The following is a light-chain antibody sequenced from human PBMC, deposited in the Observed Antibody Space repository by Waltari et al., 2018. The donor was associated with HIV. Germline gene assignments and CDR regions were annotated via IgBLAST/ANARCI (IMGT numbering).Light chain of an antibody. CDR1: SNDVGDYNF. Sequence: HSALTQPASVSGSPGQSITISCTGTSNDVGDYNFVSWYQQPPGKAPKLMIDDVNNLPSGASKRFAGSKSVNTAALTIAGLQAEHESDYYCSSYTSTSTLVFGGGTKLTVL. CDR2: DVN. V-gene: IGLV2-14*03. CDR3: SSYTSTSTLV. J-gene: IGLJ3*02.